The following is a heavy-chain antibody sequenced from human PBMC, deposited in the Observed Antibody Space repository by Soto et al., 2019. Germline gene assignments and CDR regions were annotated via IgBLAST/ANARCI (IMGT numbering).Heavy chain of an antibody. CDR2: IDPSDSYT. CDR1: GYSFTSYW. CDR3: ASTTQGAVAGSDAFDI. J-gene: IGHJ3*02. D-gene: IGHD6-19*01. V-gene: IGHV5-10-1*01. Sequence: GESLKISCKGSGYSFTSYWISWVRQMPGKGLEWVGRIDPSDSYTNYSPSFQGHVTISADKSISTAYLQWSSLKASDTAMYYCASTTQGAVAGSDAFDIWGQGTMVTVSS.